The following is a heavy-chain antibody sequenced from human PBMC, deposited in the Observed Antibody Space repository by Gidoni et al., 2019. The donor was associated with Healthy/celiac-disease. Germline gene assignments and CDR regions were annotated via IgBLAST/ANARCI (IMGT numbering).Heavy chain of an antibody. J-gene: IGHJ4*02. V-gene: IGHV4-39*01. Sequence: QLQLQESGPGLVKPSETLSLTCTVSAGSISSSSYYWGWIRQPPGKGLEWIGSIYYSGSTYYNPSLKSRVTISVDTSKNQFSLKLSSVTAADTAVYYCARHLGAVAVYYFDYWGQGTLVTVSS. D-gene: IGHD6-19*01. CDR1: AGSISSSSYY. CDR2: IYYSGST. CDR3: ARHLGAVAVYYFDY.